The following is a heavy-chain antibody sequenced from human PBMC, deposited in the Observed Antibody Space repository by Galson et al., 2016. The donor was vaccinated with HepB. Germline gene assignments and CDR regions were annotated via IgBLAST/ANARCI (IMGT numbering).Heavy chain of an antibody. CDR2: ISSDGTNK. D-gene: IGHD6-13*01. Sequence: SLRLSCAASGFTFSNFGMHWVRQAPGKGLEWVALISSDGTNKHYADSVTGRFTISRDEAKNTVYLHMTSLRTNDTAVYYCAKAGSSSWYKWYDYWGQGALVTVSS. CDR3: AKAGSSSWYKWYDY. V-gene: IGHV3-30*18. J-gene: IGHJ4*02. CDR1: GFTFSNFG.